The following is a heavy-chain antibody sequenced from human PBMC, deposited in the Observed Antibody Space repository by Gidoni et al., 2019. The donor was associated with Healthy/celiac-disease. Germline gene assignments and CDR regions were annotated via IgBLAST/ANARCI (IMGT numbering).Heavy chain of an antibody. Sequence: QVQLVESGGGVVQPGRSLRLACAASGFTFSSYAMHWVRQAPGKGLEWVAVISYDGSNKYYADSVKGRFTISRDNSKNTLYLQMNSLRAEDTAVYYCARSPPGYYYYMDVWGKGTTVTVSS. J-gene: IGHJ6*03. CDR2: ISYDGSNK. CDR3: ARSPPGYYYYMDV. V-gene: IGHV3-30-3*01. CDR1: GFTFSSYA.